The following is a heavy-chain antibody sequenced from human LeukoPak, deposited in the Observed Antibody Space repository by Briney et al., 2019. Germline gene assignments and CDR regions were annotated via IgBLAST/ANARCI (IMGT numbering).Heavy chain of an antibody. CDR1: GYSFVGYY. V-gene: IGHV1-2*02. CDR2: MEPDTGGR. D-gene: IGHD5-24*01. CDR3: ARDRVEMSTSLSFFDN. J-gene: IGHJ4*02. Sequence: GASVKVSCKASGYSFVGYYIPWIRKAPGQGLEWLGWMEPDTGGRKLAQKFQGRVTLTRDTSINTAYMELNSLQSDDTAVYFCARDRVEMSTSLSFFDNWGQGSLITVSS.